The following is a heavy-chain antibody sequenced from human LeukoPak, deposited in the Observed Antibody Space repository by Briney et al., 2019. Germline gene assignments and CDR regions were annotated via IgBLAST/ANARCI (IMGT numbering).Heavy chain of an antibody. D-gene: IGHD3-3*01. CDR2: ISAYNGNT. V-gene: IGHV1-18*01. CDR3: ARGHWSGYSYNWFDP. Sequence: ASVKVSCKASGYTFTSYGISWVRQAPGQGLEWMGWISAYNGNTNYAQKLQGRVTMTRTTSMSTAYMELNSLRSEDTAVYYCARGHWSGYSYNWFDPWGQGTLVTVSS. J-gene: IGHJ5*02. CDR1: GYTFTSYG.